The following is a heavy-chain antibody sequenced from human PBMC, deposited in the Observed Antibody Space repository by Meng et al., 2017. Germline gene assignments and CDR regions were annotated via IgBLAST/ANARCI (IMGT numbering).Heavy chain of an antibody. CDR3: ARVGGYDWGPFDY. D-gene: IGHD5-12*01. CDR2: INAGNGNT. CDR1: GYTFTSYA. Sequence: SVTVSCKASGYTFTSYAMHWVRQAPGQRLEWMGWINAGNGNTKYSQKFQGRVTITRDTSASTAYMELSSLRSEDTAVYYCARVGGYDWGPFDYWGQGTLVTVSS. J-gene: IGHJ4*02. V-gene: IGHV1-3*01.